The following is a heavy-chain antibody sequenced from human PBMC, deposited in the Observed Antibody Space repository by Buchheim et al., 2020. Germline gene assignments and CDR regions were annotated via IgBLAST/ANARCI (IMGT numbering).Heavy chain of an antibody. Sequence: QVQLVESGGGVVQPGRSLRLSCAASGFTFSSYAMHWVRQAPGKGLEWVAVISYDGSNKYYADSVKGRFTISRDNSKNTRYLQMNSLRAEDTAVYYCARENYYYYYGMDVWGQGTT. CDR2: ISYDGSNK. J-gene: IGHJ6*02. CDR1: GFTFSSYA. CDR3: ARENYYYYYGMDV. V-gene: IGHV3-30*04.